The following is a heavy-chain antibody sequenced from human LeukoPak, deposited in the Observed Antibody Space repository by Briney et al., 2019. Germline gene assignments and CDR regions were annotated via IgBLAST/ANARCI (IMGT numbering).Heavy chain of an antibody. CDR1: GFTFSSYS. Sequence: GGSLRLSCAASGFTFSSYSMNWVRQAPGKGLEWVSSISSSSSYIYYADSVKGRFTISRENAKNSLYLQMNSLRAGDTAVYYCARAPYASDAFDIWGQGTMVTVSS. CDR3: ARAPYASDAFDI. V-gene: IGHV3-21*01. CDR2: ISSSSSYI. J-gene: IGHJ3*02. D-gene: IGHD2-8*01.